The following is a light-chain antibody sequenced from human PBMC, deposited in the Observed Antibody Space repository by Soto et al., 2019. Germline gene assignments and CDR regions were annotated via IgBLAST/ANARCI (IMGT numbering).Light chain of an antibody. CDR2: AAS. CDR3: QQANSFPRT. CDR1: QDINNW. Sequence: DIQMTQSPSSVSASIGDRVTITCRASQDINNWLAWYQQKPGKAPNLLIYAASNLQSGVPSRFSGRGSGTDFTLTINSLQPEDFATYYCQQANSFPRTFGQGTKLEIK. J-gene: IGKJ2*01. V-gene: IGKV1-12*01.